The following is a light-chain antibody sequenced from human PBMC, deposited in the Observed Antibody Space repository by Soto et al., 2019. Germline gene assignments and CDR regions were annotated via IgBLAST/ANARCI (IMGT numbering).Light chain of an antibody. J-gene: IGKJ1*01. CDR2: GLS. CDR3: QQYYDWPT. Sequence: EIVLTQSPGTLSLSPVERATLSCRVSQSVSSSYLAWYQQKPGQAPRLLIYGLSIRAPGVPARFSVSGSGTEFTLTISSLQSEDFAVYFCQQYYDWPTFGQGTKVDIK. CDR1: QSVSSSY. V-gene: IGKV3-15*01.